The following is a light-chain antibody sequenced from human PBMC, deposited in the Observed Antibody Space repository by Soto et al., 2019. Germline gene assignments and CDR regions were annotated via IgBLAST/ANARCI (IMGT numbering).Light chain of an antibody. Sequence: EIVLTQSPATLSLSPWGRATLSCRASQSVSSYLAWYQQKPGQAPRLLIYDASNRATGIPARFSGSGSGTDFTLTISSLEPEDFAVYYCQQRSNWPRTFGQGTRLEIK. CDR1: QSVSSY. CDR2: DAS. CDR3: QQRSNWPRT. V-gene: IGKV3-11*01. J-gene: IGKJ5*01.